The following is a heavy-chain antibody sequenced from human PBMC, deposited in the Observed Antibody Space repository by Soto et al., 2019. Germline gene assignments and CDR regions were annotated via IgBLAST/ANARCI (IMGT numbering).Heavy chain of an antibody. CDR2: IIPLFNTP. D-gene: IGHD3-10*01. V-gene: IGHV1-69*01. CDR3: AAKGRGGGQFGPVVPY. Sequence: QVQLEQSGAEVKMPGSSVRLSCKASGGSFYSYVFFWVRQAPGQGLEYMGGIIPLFNTPSYSQKFHGRAKDAPGRSTPPAPFDLKRLASGDTGLVFLAAKGRGGGQFGPVVPYWGQGSLVPVPS. CDR1: GGSFYSYV. J-gene: IGHJ4*02.